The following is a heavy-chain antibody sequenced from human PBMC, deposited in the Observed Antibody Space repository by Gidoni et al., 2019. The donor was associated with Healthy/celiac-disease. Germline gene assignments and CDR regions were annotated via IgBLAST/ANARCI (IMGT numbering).Heavy chain of an antibody. Sequence: EVQLLESGGGLVQPGGSLRLSCAASGFTFSSYAMSWVRQAPGKGLEWVSAISGSGGSTYYADSVKGRFTISRDNSKNTLYLQMNSLRAEDTAVYYCAKDPSPTWELRRGYYYYGMDVWGQGTTVTVSS. D-gene: IGHD1-26*01. CDR3: AKDPSPTWELRRGYYYYGMDV. CDR2: ISGSGGST. V-gene: IGHV3-23*01. CDR1: GFTFSSYA. J-gene: IGHJ6*02.